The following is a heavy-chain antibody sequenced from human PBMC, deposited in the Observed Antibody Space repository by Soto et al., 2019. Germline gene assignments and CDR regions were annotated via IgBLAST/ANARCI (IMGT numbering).Heavy chain of an antibody. J-gene: IGHJ6*02. CDR3: AREDRDRETGLVPAAIDGMDG. Sequence: QVQLVQSGAEVKKPGSSVKVYCKASGGTFSRYSITWVRQAPGHGLEWIGRIIPIFGIASYAQKFQGRVTITADESTSTAYMELSSLRSDDTAVYYCAREDRDRETGLVPAAIDGMDGWGQGTTVTVSS. CDR1: GGTFSRYS. D-gene: IGHD2-2*01. V-gene: IGHV1-69*08. CDR2: IIPIFGIA.